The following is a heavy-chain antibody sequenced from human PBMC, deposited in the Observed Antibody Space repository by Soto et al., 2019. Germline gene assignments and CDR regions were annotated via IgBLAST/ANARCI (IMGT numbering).Heavy chain of an antibody. Sequence: GGSLRLSCAASGFTFTAHAMHWVRQAPGKGLEWLAVISHDGSDKHYADSVKGRLTISRDNSKNTLYLQLNSLRGEDTAFYYCARDRYFDSYDFDYWGQGTLVTVSS. D-gene: IGHD3-9*01. CDR3: ARDRYFDSYDFDY. CDR1: GFTFTAHA. CDR2: ISHDGSDK. J-gene: IGHJ4*02. V-gene: IGHV3-30-3*01.